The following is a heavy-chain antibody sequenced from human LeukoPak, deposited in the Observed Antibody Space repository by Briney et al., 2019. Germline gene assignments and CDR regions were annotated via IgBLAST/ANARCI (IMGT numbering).Heavy chain of an antibody. CDR1: DYPFTRYG. Sequence: GASVKVSCKASDYPFTRYGFSWVRQAPGQGLEWMGWTNPDNGNTKYAQKFQGRVTMTTDTSTSTAHMELRSLRSDDTAVYYCATYYCSTTCCYPYFFDYWGQGTLVSVS. CDR3: ATYYCSTTCCYPYFFDY. V-gene: IGHV1-18*01. J-gene: IGHJ4*02. CDR2: TNPDNGNT. D-gene: IGHD2-2*01.